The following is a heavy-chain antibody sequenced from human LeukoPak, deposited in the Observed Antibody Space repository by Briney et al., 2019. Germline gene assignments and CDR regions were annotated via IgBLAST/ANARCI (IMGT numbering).Heavy chain of an antibody. J-gene: IGHJ4*02. D-gene: IGHD3-22*01. Sequence: PSETLSLTCTVSGGSISSYYWSWIRQPPGKGLEWIGYIYYSGSTNYNPSLKSRVTISVDTSKNQFSLKLSSVTAADTAVYYCARDVGYYDSSGYSVTILDYWGQGTLVTVSS. V-gene: IGHV4-59*01. CDR1: GGSISSYY. CDR3: ARDVGYYDSSGYSVTILDY. CDR2: IYYSGST.